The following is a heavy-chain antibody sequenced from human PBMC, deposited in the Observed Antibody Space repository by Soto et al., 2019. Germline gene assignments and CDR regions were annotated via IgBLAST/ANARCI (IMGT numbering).Heavy chain of an antibody. CDR3: ASHLIMPGTRGFDY. CDR2: IYHGGNT. V-gene: IGHV4-4*02. J-gene: IGHJ4*02. Sequence: QVQLQESGPGLVKPSGTLSLTCAISSGSITSSNWWSWVRQPPGKGLEWIGEIYHGGNTNYNPSLKSRLTISVDRSQNQFSLRLNSVTPADTAVYFCASHLIMPGTRGFDYWGQGSLVTVSS. CDR1: SGSITSSNW. D-gene: IGHD1-1*01.